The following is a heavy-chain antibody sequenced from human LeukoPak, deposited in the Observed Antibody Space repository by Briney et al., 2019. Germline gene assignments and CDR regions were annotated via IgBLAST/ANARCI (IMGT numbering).Heavy chain of an antibody. CDR3: ARDLGYCSGGRCDNS. V-gene: IGHV4-59*12. CDR1: GGSISSYY. CDR2: IYYSGST. J-gene: IGHJ4*02. Sequence: PSETLSLTCTVSGGSISSYYWSWIRQPPGKGLEWIGYIYYSGSTNYNPSLKSRVTISVDTSKNQFSLKLSSVTAADTAVYYCARDLGYCSGGRCDNSWGQGTLVTVSS. D-gene: IGHD2-15*01.